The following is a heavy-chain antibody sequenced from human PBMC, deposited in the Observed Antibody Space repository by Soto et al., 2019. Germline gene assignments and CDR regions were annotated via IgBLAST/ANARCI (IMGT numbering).Heavy chain of an antibody. D-gene: IGHD2-2*01. CDR2: ISYDGSNK. J-gene: IGHJ4*02. V-gene: IGHV3-30-3*01. Sequence: QVQLVESGGGVVQPGRSLRLSCAASGFTFSSYAMHWVRQAPGKGLEWVAVISYDGSNKYYADSVKGRFTISRDNSKNTLYLQMNSLRAEDTGVYYCAIVLSCSSTSCHAAFDYWGQGTLVTVSS. CDR1: GFTFSSYA. CDR3: AIVLSCSSTSCHAAFDY.